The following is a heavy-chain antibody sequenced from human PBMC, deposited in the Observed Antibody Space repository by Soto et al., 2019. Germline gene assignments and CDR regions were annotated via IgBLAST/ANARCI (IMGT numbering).Heavy chain of an antibody. J-gene: IGHJ4*02. D-gene: IGHD3-16*01. CDR3: ASAMTLGLSSQAY. CDR1: GFNFAAYT. CDR2: ISSTETYI. V-gene: IGHV3-21*04. Sequence: GGSLRLSCRVSGFNFAAYTMNWVRQSPGKGLEWVSSISSTETYIYYAGAVKGRFTIYRDNAKNSVYLQMNRLTTEDTALYYCASAMTLGLSSQAYWGQGTPVTVSS.